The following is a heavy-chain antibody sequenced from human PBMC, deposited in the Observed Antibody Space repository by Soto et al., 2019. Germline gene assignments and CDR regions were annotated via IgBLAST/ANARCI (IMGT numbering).Heavy chain of an antibody. V-gene: IGHV3-30*03. D-gene: IGHD2-21*02. CDR3: ATKVRVTNYLYYGMDV. J-gene: IGHJ6*02. Sequence: QVQLVESGGGVVQPGRALRLSCAASGFSFNTSGMHWVRQAPGKGLEWVGVIAFDGSQEFYGDSVRGRFTISRDNSKNTLFLQMKSLTPEDTAVYYCATKVRVTNYLYYGMDVWGQGTTVTVSS. CDR1: GFSFNTSG. CDR2: IAFDGSQE.